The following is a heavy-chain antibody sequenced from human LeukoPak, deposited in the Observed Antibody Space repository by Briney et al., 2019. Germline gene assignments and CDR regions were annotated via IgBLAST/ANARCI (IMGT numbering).Heavy chain of an antibody. J-gene: IGHJ4*02. CDR2: IYYSGNT. CDR3: ARQTGSGLFILP. V-gene: IGHV4-39*01. CDR1: GDSISNSNLY. D-gene: IGHD3/OR15-3a*01. Sequence: SETLSLTCIVSGDSISNSNLYWGWIRQPPGKGLEWIGSIYYSGNTYYNASLKSQVSISIDTSKNQFSLRLTSVTAADTAVYYCARQTGSGLFILPGGQGTLVTVSS.